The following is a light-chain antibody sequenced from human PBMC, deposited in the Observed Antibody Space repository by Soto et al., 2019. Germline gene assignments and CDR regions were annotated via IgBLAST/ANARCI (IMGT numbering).Light chain of an antibody. CDR2: LAS. V-gene: IGKV1-39*01. J-gene: IGKJ1*01. Sequence: DIQMTHSPSSLSASVGDRFTITCRASQSISNYLNWYQQRPGKAPKLLIYLASSLSSGVPSKFSGSGSGTDFTLTISVLQPEDSATYYCQQTYKTPLTFGQGTKVDIK. CDR1: QSISNY. CDR3: QQTYKTPLT.